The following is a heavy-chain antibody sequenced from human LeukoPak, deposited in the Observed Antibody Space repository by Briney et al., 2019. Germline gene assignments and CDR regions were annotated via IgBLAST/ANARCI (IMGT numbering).Heavy chain of an antibody. CDR3: PSVVFSGGWCPGY. J-gene: IGHJ4*02. CDR2: INQDGDRK. D-gene: IGHD2-15*01. Sequence: GGSLRLSCAASKLTISHYWMSWVRQAPGKGLQWVAAINQDGDRKEYVDSVKGRFSISRDSATNSLYLQMNSLRAEDTAVYYCPSVVFSGGWCPGYWGQGTLVTVSS. V-gene: IGHV3-7*03. CDR1: KLTISHYW.